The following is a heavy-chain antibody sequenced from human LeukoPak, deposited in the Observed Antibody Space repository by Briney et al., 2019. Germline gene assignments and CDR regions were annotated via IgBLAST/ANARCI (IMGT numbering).Heavy chain of an antibody. CDR3: ARDSTRTDN. CDR2: INWSGGRT. J-gene: IGHJ4*02. Sequence: SGGSLRLSCAASGFMFDDYGMSWVRQAPGKGLEWVSGINWSGGRTGYGDSLKGRFTISRDNAKNTLYLQMNSPRAEDTALYYCARDSTRTDNWGQGTLVTVSS. D-gene: IGHD1/OR15-1a*01. V-gene: IGHV3-20*04. CDR1: GFMFDDYG.